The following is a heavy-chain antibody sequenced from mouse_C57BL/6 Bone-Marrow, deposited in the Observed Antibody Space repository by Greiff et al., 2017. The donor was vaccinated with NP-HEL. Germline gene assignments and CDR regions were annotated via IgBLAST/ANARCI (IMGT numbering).Heavy chain of an antibody. CDR2: IDPSDSYT. J-gene: IGHJ2*01. V-gene: IGHV1-69*01. CDR1: GYTFTSYW. CDR3: ARYGQLRPTFDD. Sequence: QVQLQQPGAELVMPGASVKLSCKASGYTFTSYWMHWVKQRPGQGLEWIGEIDPSDSYTNYNQKFKGKSTLTVDKSSSTAYMQLSSLTSEDSAVYYCARYGQLRPTFDDWGQGTTLTVSS. D-gene: IGHD3-2*02.